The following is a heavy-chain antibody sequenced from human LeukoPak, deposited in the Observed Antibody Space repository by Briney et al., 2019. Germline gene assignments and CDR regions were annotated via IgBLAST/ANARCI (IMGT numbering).Heavy chain of an antibody. J-gene: IGHJ4*02. CDR1: GGSFSGYY. Sequence: SETLSLTCAVYGGSFSGYYWSWIRQPAGKGLEWIGRIYTSGSTNYNPSLKSRVTISVDTSKNQCSLKLSSVTAADTAVYYCARDDDYYDSSGYYYSDYWGQGTLVTVSS. CDR2: IYTSGST. V-gene: IGHV4-4*07. CDR3: ARDDDYYDSSGYYYSDY. D-gene: IGHD3-22*01.